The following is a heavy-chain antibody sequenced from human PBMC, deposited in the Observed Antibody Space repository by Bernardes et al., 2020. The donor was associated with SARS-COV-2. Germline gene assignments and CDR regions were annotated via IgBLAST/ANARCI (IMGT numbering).Heavy chain of an antibody. J-gene: IGHJ5*02. CDR1: GLTVSSNY. Sequence: ASRRRSCAASGLTVSSNYMSWVRQAPGKGLEWVSIIYSGGNTYSGGVTYYADSVKGRFTISRDNSQNTVYLQMNSLRAEDTAVYYCTRDLRILARYYTFDPWGQGTLVTVSS. CDR3: TRDLRILARYYTFDP. CDR2: IYSGGNTYSGGVT. D-gene: IGHD3-3*01. V-gene: IGHV3-23*03.